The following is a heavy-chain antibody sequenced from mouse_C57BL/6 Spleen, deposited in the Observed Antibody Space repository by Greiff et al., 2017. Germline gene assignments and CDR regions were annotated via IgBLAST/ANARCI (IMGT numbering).Heavy chain of an antibody. V-gene: IGHV1-64*01. CDR1: GYTFTSYW. Sequence: VQLQQPGAELVKPGASVKLSCKASGYTFTSYWMHWVKQRPGQGLEWIGMIHPNSGSTNYNEKFKSKATLTVDKSSSTAYMQLSSLTSEDSAVYYCAREDYYGSSPRYFDVWGTGTTVTVSS. J-gene: IGHJ1*03. CDR2: IHPNSGST. D-gene: IGHD1-1*01. CDR3: AREDYYGSSPRYFDV.